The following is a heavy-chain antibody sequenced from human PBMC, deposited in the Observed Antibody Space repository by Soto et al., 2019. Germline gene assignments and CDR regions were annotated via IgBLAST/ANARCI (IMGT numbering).Heavy chain of an antibody. CDR3: ARSSGSYSKCYAS. J-gene: IGHJ5*02. V-gene: IGHV1-2*02. CDR2: TSPRTGGA. CDR1: GYTFTAYY. D-gene: IGHD3-10*01. Sequence: ASVKFAFRPPGYTFTAYYMHWLRQAPGHGLEWLGWTSPRTGGAKYSHKFQGRVSMTRNTSITTAYMELTGLSTDDTAVYYCARSSGSYSKCYASWGQGSLVPVS.